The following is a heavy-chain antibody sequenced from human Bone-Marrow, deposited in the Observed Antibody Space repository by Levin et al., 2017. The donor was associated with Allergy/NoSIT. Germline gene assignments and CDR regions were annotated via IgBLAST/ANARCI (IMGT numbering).Heavy chain of an antibody. D-gene: IGHD3-22*01. Sequence: SQTLSLTCTVSGGSISSYYWSWIRQPPGKGLEWIGYIYYSGSTNYNPSLKSRVTISVDTSKNQFSLKLSSVTAADTAVYYCARMGDSSGAFDSWGQGTMVTVSS. V-gene: IGHV4-59*01. CDR1: GGSISSYY. CDR2: IYYSGST. CDR3: ARMGDSSGAFDS. J-gene: IGHJ3*02.